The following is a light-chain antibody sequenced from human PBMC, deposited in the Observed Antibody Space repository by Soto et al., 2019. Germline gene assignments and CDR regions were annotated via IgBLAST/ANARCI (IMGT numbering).Light chain of an antibody. CDR1: QSVLYSSNNENY. CDR3: QQYYSLPLT. CDR2: WAS. J-gene: IGKJ4*01. Sequence: DIVMTQSPDSLAVSLGERATINCKSSQSVLYSSNNENYLAWYQQRPGQPPKLLIYWASTRESGVPDRFSGSGSGTDFTLTISSLQAEDVAIYYCQQYYSLPLTFGGGTKVEIK. V-gene: IGKV4-1*01.